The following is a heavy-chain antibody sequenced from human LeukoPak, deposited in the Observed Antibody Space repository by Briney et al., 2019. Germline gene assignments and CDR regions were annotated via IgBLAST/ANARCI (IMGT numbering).Heavy chain of an antibody. CDR2: INHGGST. D-gene: IGHD4-23*01. J-gene: IGHJ4*02. V-gene: IGHV4-34*01. CDR3: ARGGKATVVTM. Sequence: SETLSLTCAVYGGSFSGYYWSWIRQPPGKGLEWIGEINHGGSTNYNPSLKSRVSMSVDTSKNQFSLKLTSVTAADTAVYYCARGGKATVVTMWGRGILVTVSS. CDR1: GGSFSGYY.